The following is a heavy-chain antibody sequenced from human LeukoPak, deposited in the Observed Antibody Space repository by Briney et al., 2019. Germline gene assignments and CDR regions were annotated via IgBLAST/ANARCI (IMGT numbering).Heavy chain of an antibody. CDR3: ARVRETCSSTSCLNYGIEY. J-gene: IGHJ4*02. V-gene: IGHV4-30-2*01. CDR1: GGSISSGGYS. D-gene: IGHD2-2*01. CDR2: IYHSGST. Sequence: RASETLSLTCAVSGGSISSGGYSWSWIRQPPGKGLEWVGYIYHSGSTYYNPSLKSRVTISVDRSKNQFSLKLSSVTAADTAVYYCARVRETCSSTSCLNYGIEYWGQGTLVIVSS.